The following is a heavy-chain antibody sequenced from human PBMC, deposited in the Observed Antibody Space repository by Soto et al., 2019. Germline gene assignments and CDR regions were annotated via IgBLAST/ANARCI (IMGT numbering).Heavy chain of an antibody. D-gene: IGHD5-12*01. CDR2: IWYDGSNK. Sequence: RGSLLLSCAASVFNFRNYGMHWVRQAPGKGLEWVAIIWYDGSNKYYADSVKGRFTISRDNSKDTLYLQMNNLRAEDTAVYYCARLYTWIMDYWGQGTLVTVSS. CDR1: VFNFRNYG. V-gene: IGHV3-33*01. J-gene: IGHJ4*02. CDR3: ARLYTWIMDY.